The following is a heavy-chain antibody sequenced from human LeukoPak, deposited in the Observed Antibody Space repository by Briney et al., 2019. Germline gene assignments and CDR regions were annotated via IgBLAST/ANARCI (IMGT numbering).Heavy chain of an antibody. CDR3: ASGEYYDSSGHFDY. CDR1: GYTFTSYG. CDR2: ISAYNGNT. J-gene: IGHJ4*02. V-gene: IGHV1-18*01. Sequence: ASVKVSCKASGYTFTSYGISWVRQAPGQGLEWMGWISAYNGNTNYAQKLQGRVTMTTDTSTSTAYMELRSLRSDDTAVYYCASGEYYDSSGHFDYWGQGTLVTVSS. D-gene: IGHD3-22*01.